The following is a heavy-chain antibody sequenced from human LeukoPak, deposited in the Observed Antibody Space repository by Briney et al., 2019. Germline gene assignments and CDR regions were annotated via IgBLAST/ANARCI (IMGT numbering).Heavy chain of an antibody. D-gene: IGHD4-17*01. J-gene: IGHJ6*02. CDR3: ARDPLTTVTRNGMDV. CDR2: INPSGGST. CDR1: GGTFNSYA. Sequence: ASVKVSFKASGGTFNSYAISWVRQAPGQGLEWMGIINPSGGSTSYAQKFQGRVTMTRDTSTSTVYMELSSLRSEDTAVYYCARDPLTTVTRNGMDVWGQGTTVTVSS. V-gene: IGHV1-46*02.